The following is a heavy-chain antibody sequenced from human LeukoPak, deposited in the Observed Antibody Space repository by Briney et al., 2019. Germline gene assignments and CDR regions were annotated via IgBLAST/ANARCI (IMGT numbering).Heavy chain of an antibody. Sequence: ASVKVSCKASGYTFTGYYMHWVRQAPGQGLEWMGRIIPILGIANYAQKFQGRVTMTRNTSISTAYMELSSLRSEDTAVYYCARSTTVTSYYYGMDVWGQGTTVTVSS. D-gene: IGHD4-11*01. CDR1: GYTFTGYY. CDR3: ARSTTVTSYYYGMDV. J-gene: IGHJ6*02. CDR2: IIPILGIA. V-gene: IGHV1-2*02.